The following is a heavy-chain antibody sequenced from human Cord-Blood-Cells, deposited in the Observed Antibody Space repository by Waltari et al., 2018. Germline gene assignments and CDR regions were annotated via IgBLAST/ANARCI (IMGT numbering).Heavy chain of an antibody. CDR2: ISAYNGNT. D-gene: IGHD3-10*01. J-gene: IGHJ5*02. Sequence: QVQLVQSGAEVKKPGASVKVSCKASGYTFTSYVISWVRKAPGQGLEWMGWISAYNGNTNYAQKLQGRVTMTTDTSTSTAYMELRSLRSDDTAVYYCARSTEYYYGSGSFDPWGQGTLVTVSS. V-gene: IGHV1-18*01. CDR3: ARSTEYYYGSGSFDP. CDR1: GYTFTSYV.